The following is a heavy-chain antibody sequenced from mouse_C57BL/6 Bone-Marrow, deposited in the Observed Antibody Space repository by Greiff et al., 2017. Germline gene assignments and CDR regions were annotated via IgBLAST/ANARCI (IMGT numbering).Heavy chain of an antibody. CDR2: INPNNGGT. CDR3: ARTEYGLRRFAY. CDR1: GYTFTDYY. D-gene: IGHD2-4*01. Sequence: EVKLQQSGPELVKPGASVKISCKASGYTFTDYYMNWVKQSHGKSLEWIGDINPNNGGTSYNQKFKGKATLTVDKSSSTAYMELRSLTSEDSAVYYCARTEYGLRRFAYWGQGTLVTVSA. V-gene: IGHV1-26*01. J-gene: IGHJ3*01.